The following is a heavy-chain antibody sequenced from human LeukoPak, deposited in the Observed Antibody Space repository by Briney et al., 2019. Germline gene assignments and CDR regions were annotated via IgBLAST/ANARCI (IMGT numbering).Heavy chain of an antibody. V-gene: IGHV1-2*02. CDR2: INPNSGGT. CDR1: GYTFTGYY. D-gene: IGHD3-22*01. CDR3: ARGGPYDSSGYPCYFDY. Sequence: ASVKVSCKASGYTFTGYYMHWVRQAPGQGLEWMGWINPNSGGTNYAQKFQGRVTMTRDTSISTAYMELSRLRSDDTAVYYCARGGPYDSSGYPCYFDYWGQGTLVTVSS. J-gene: IGHJ4*02.